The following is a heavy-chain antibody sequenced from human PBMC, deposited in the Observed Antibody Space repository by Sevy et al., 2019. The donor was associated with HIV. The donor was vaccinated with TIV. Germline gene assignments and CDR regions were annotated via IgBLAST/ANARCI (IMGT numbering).Heavy chain of an antibody. D-gene: IGHD3-22*01. V-gene: IGHV3-48*03. J-gene: IGHJ6*02. CDR2: ISSSGTTI. CDR1: GFSFSSYE. Sequence: GGSLRLSCAASGFSFSSYEMNWVRQAPGKGLEWFSYISSSGTTIYYADSVKGRFIVSRDNAKNSLYLQMNSLRGEDTSVYYCARDLPGDSRMDVWGQGTTVTVSS. CDR3: ARDLPGDSRMDV.